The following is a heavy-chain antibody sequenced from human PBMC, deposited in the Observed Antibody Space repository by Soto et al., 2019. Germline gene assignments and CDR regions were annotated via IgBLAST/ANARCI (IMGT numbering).Heavy chain of an antibody. CDR1: GFTFSSYS. V-gene: IGHV3-21*01. J-gene: IGHJ4*02. CDR3: ARVGEVAVAGTGWADY. Sequence: EVQLVESGGGLVKPGGSLRLSCAASGFTFSSYSMNWVRQAPGKGLEWVSSISSSSSYIYYADSVKGRFTISRDNAKNSMYLQMNRLRAEDTAVYYCARVGEVAVAGTGWADYWGQGTLVTVSS. D-gene: IGHD6-19*01. CDR2: ISSSSSYI.